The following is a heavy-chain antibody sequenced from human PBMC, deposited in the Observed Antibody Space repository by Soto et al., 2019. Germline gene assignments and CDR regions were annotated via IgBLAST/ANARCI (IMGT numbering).Heavy chain of an antibody. V-gene: IGHV3-23*01. Sequence: PGGSLRLSCAASGLTLSSNAMSWVRQAPGKGLEWVSAISGSGGRTYYADSVKGRFTISRDNSKNTVYLRMNGLKADDSAVYYCAKPIIDLYVSGSPSVFYYGMDVWGRGTTVTVSS. CDR3: AKPIIDLYVSGSPSVFYYGMDV. D-gene: IGHD3-10*01. J-gene: IGHJ6*02. CDR1: GLTLSSNA. CDR2: ISGSGGRT.